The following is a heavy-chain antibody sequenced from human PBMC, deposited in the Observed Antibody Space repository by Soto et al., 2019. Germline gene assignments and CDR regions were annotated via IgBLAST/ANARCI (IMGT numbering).Heavy chain of an antibody. Sequence: QVQLQESGPGLVKPSQTLSLTCTVSGGSISSGGYYWIWIRQHPGKGLEWIGYIYYSGSTYYNPYVTTRGTRAVDKSKPQFSLEVRSGTAADTAVYYCARGGGAMITFVGKMDPYYYMDVWGKGTTVTVSS. CDR3: ARGGGAMITFVGKMDPYYYMDV. CDR1: GGSISSGGYY. V-gene: IGHV4-31*03. D-gene: IGHD3-16*01. J-gene: IGHJ6*03. CDR2: IYYSGST.